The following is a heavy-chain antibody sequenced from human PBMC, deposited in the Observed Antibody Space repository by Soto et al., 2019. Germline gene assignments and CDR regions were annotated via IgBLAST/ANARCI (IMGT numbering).Heavy chain of an antibody. V-gene: IGHV3-9*01. CDR3: AKDPGTVRGVDYYYYMDV. CDR1: GFTFDDYA. Sequence: GGSLRLSCAASGFTFDDYAMHWVRQAPGKGLEWVSGISWNSGSIGYADSVKGRFTISRDNAKNSLYLQMNSLRAEDTALYYCAKDPGTVRGVDYYYYMDVWGKGTTVTVSS. D-gene: IGHD3-10*01. CDR2: ISWNSGSI. J-gene: IGHJ6*03.